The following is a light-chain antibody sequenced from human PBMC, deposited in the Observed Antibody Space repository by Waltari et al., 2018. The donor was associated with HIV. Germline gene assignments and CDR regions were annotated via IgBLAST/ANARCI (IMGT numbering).Light chain of an antibody. CDR3: HSYDSSLDGWV. CDR1: SSTIGADYH. CDR2: GYN. V-gene: IGLV1-40*01. Sequence: QSVLTQPPSVSGAPGQRVTISCTGSSSTIGADYHVNWYHQLPGTAPKLLIYGYNNRPSGVPDRFSGSKSGTSASLAITGLQAEDEADYYCHSYDSSLDGWVFGGGTKLTVL. J-gene: IGLJ3*02.